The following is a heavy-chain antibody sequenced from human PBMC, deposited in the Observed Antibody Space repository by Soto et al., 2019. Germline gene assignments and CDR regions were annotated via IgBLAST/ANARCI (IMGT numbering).Heavy chain of an antibody. Sequence: GASVKVSCKASGYSFISHYIHWVRQAPGQGLEWMGFINPSGGSATLAQKFQGRVTMTRGTSTTTVYMELSSLRSEDAAVYYCARDYGSSKLSLSYFDCWGPGTLVTLSS. CDR1: GYSFISHY. CDR2: INPSGGSA. CDR3: ARDYGSSKLSLSYFDC. V-gene: IGHV1-46*01. J-gene: IGHJ4*02. D-gene: IGHD3-22*01.